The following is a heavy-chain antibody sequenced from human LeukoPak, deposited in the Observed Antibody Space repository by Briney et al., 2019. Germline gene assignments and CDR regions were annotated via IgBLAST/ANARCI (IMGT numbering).Heavy chain of an antibody. CDR3: ASLDLGYCSGGSCYGRDY. CDR2: ISSSSSYI. J-gene: IGHJ4*02. CDR1: GFTSSSYS. Sequence: SGGSLRLSCAASGFTSSSYSMNWVRQAPGKGLEWVSSISSSSSYIYYADSVKGRFTISRGNAKNSLYLQMNSLRAEDTAVYYCASLDLGYCSGGSCYGRDYWGQGTLVTVSS. D-gene: IGHD2-15*01. V-gene: IGHV3-21*01.